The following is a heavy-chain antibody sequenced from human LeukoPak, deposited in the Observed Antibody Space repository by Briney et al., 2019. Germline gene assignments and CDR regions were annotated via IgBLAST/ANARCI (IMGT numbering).Heavy chain of an antibody. J-gene: IGHJ4*02. CDR2: VAPEGTTP. D-gene: IGHD5-12*01. Sequence: GGSLRLSCSASGFTFNNYWMHWVRQAPGKGLVWVSRVAPEGTTPNYADSVKGRFTISRDSAKNTLYLQMNRLRVEDTAVYYCARTTKGVATIDYWGQGTLVTVSS. V-gene: IGHV3-74*01. CDR3: ARTTKGVATIDY. CDR1: GFTFNNYW.